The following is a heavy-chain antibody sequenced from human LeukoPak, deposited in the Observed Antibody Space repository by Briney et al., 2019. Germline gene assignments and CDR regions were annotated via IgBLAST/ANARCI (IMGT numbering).Heavy chain of an antibody. CDR2: INPNSGCT. J-gene: IGHJ6*02. D-gene: IGHD3-22*01. CDR3: ARDRTPGFTYYYDSSGYSGMDV. Sequence: ASVKVSCKASGYTFTGYYMHWVRQAPGQGLEWMGWINPNSGCTNYAQKFQGRVTMTRDTSISTAYMELSRLRSDDTAVYYCARDRTPGFTYYYDSSGYSGMDVWGQGTTVSVS. V-gene: IGHV1-2*02. CDR1: GYTFTGYY.